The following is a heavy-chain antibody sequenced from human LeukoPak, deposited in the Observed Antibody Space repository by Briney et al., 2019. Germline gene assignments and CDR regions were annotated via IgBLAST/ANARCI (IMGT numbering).Heavy chain of an antibody. CDR3: ARDSHYSDFWSGPSGFDY. CDR1: GYTFTSYG. CDR2: NSAYNGNT. D-gene: IGHD3-3*01. J-gene: IGHJ4*02. Sequence: ASVKVSCKASGYTFTSYGISWVRQAPGQGLEWMGWNSAYNGNTNYAQKLQGRVTMTTDTSTSTAYMELRSLRSDDTAVYYCARDSHYSDFWSGPSGFDYWGQGTLVTVSS. V-gene: IGHV1-18*01.